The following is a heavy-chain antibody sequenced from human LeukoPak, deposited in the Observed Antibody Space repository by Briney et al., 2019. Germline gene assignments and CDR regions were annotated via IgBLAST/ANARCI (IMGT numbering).Heavy chain of an antibody. CDR3: AREFNGYYDSSELLGY. D-gene: IGHD3-22*01. CDR2: ISSSSYI. CDR1: GFTFSSYS. Sequence: GGSLRLSCAASGFTFSSYSMNWVRQAPGKGLEWVSSISSSSYIYYADSAKGRFTISRDNAKNSLYLQMNSLRAEDTAVYYCAREFNGYYDSSELLGYWGQGTLVTASS. J-gene: IGHJ4*02. V-gene: IGHV3-21*01.